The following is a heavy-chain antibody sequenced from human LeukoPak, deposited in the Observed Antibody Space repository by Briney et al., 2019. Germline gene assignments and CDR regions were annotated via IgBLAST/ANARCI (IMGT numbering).Heavy chain of an antibody. Sequence: SVKVSCKASGGTFSSYAISWVRQAPGQGLEWMGGIIPIFGTANYAQKFQGRVTITADESTSTAYMELSSLRSEDTAVYYCARESTSHSTDPDCFDYWGQGTLVTVSS. CDR2: IIPIFGTA. D-gene: IGHD2-2*01. V-gene: IGHV1-69*01. CDR3: ARESTSHSTDPDCFDY. CDR1: GGTFSSYA. J-gene: IGHJ4*02.